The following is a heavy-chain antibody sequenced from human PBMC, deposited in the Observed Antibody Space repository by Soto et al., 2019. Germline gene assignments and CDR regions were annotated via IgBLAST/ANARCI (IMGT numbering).Heavy chain of an antibody. J-gene: IGHJ4*02. CDR3: ARGWKWYYYDSSGSHQSDD. D-gene: IGHD3-22*01. V-gene: IGHV1-8*01. Sequence: ASVKVSCKASGYTFTSYDINWVRQATGQGLEWMGWMNPNSGNTGYAQKFQGRVTMTRNTSISTAYMELSSLRSEDTAVYYCARGWKWYYYDSSGSHQSDDWGQGTLVTVSS. CDR1: GYTFTSYD. CDR2: MNPNSGNT.